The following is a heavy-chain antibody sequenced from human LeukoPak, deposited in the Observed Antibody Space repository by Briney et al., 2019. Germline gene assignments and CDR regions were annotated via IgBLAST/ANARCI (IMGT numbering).Heavy chain of an antibody. J-gene: IGHJ4*02. V-gene: IGHV3-48*03. CDR3: ARDYGGSSPFDY. D-gene: IGHD4-23*01. Sequence: QSGGSLRLSCAASGFTFSSYEMHWVRQAPGKGLEWVSYISSSGSTIYYADSVKGRFTISRDNAKNSLYQQMNSLRAEDTAVYYCARDYGGSSPFDYWGQGTLVTVSS. CDR1: GFTFSSYE. CDR2: ISSSGSTI.